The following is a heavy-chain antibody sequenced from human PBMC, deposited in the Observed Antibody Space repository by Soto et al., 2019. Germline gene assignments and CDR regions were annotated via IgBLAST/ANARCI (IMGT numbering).Heavy chain of an antibody. J-gene: IGHJ6*02. V-gene: IGHV1-69*13. Sequence: SVKVSCKASGGTFSSYAISWVRQAPGQGHEWMGGIIPIFGTANYAQKFQGRVTITADESTSTAYMELSSLRSEDTAVYYCARTVRGYSGYDVYYYYYGMDVWGQGTTVTVSS. CDR2: IIPIFGTA. CDR1: GGTFSSYA. D-gene: IGHD5-12*01. CDR3: ARTVRGYSGYDVYYYYYGMDV.